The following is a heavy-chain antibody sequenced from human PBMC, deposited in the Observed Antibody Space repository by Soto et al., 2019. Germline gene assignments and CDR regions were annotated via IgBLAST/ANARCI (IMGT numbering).Heavy chain of an antibody. V-gene: IGHV4-34*01. CDR2: INHSGST. J-gene: IGHJ4*02. D-gene: IGHD6-19*01. Sequence: PGETLSLTCAVYGGSFIGYCWSWIRQPPGKGLEWIGEINHSGSTNYNPSLKSRVTISVDTSKNQFSLKLNSMTAADTAIYYCARVGGSGWNFDSWGQGILVTVSS. CDR3: ARVGGSGWNFDS. CDR1: GGSFIGYC.